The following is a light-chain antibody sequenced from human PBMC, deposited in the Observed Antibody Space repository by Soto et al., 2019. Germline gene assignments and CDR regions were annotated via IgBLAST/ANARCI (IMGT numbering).Light chain of an antibody. V-gene: IGLV2-8*01. J-gene: IGLJ1*01. CDR3: SSYASSSTPLV. CDR2: EVS. CDR1: SSDVGGYNY. Sequence: QSALTQPPSASGSPGQSVTISCTGTSSDVGGYNYVSWYQQHPGKAPKLMIYEVSKRPSGVPDRFSGSKSGNTASLTVSGLQAEDEADYYCSSYASSSTPLVFGTGTKVTVL.